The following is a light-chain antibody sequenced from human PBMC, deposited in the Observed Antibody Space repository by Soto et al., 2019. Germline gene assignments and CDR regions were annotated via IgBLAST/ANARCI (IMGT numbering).Light chain of an antibody. CDR3: QQSYSPPYA. CDR2: AAT. Sequence: DIQVTQSPSSLSASVGDRVTITCRASHNIRIYLNWYQQKPGKAPDLLISAATSLQSDVPSRFSGSGSGTDFTLTISSLHPEDFATYYCQQSYSPPYAFGQGTKLEI. J-gene: IGKJ2*01. V-gene: IGKV1-39*01. CDR1: HNIRIY.